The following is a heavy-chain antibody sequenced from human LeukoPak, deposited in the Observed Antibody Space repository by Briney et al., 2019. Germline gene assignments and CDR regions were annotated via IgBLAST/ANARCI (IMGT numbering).Heavy chain of an antibody. CDR3: ATDGSGAEWGGWFDP. J-gene: IGHJ5*02. V-gene: IGHV1-24*01. D-gene: IGHD6-19*01. Sequence: GASVKVSCKVSGYTLSELSIHWVRQTPGEGLEWMGDFDPEDGETVYAQKFQGRVIMTEDTSTGTAYMELSSLRSEDTAVYYCATDGSGAEWGGWFDPWGQGILVTVSS. CDR1: GYTLSELS. CDR2: FDPEDGET.